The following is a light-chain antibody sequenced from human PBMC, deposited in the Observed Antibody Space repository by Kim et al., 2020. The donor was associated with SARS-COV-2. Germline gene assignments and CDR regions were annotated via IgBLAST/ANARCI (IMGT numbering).Light chain of an antibody. CDR2: GAS. V-gene: IGKV3-20*01. CDR3: QHYGSSRT. J-gene: IGKJ2*02. Sequence: EIVLTQSPGTLSLSPGERATLSCRASQSVSSSYLAWYQQKPGQAPRLLIYGASSRATGIPDRFSGSGSGTDFTLTISRLEPEDSSVYYCQHYGSSRTFGQGTKLEI. CDR1: QSVSSSY.